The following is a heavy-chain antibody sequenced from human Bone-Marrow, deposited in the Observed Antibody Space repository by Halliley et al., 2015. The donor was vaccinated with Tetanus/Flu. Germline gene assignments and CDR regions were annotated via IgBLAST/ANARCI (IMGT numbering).Heavy chain of an antibody. J-gene: IGHJ4*02. D-gene: IGHD1-26*01. V-gene: IGHV3-21*06. CDR3: ARDAMVGGTTLEY. Sequence: WASSITSGSKYIHYADAVKGRFTISRDNAGNSLYLQMNSLRAEDTAVYYCARDAMVGGTTLEYWGQGTLVTVSS. CDR2: ITSGSKYI.